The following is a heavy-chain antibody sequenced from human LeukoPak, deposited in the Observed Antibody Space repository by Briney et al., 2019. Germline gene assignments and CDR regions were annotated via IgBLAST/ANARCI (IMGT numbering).Heavy chain of an antibody. Sequence: SVKVSCKASGGPFNSYAINWVRQAPGQGLEWMGRIIVILGVTNYAQRFQGRVTITADKSTTTAYMELSSLTSHDTAVYYCARYIHPQGIVGSAMDVWGQGPRSSSP. V-gene: IGHV1-69*04. D-gene: IGHD3-3*02. CDR1: GGPFNSYA. CDR3: ARYIHPQGIVGSAMDV. J-gene: IGHJ6*02. CDR2: IIVILGVT.